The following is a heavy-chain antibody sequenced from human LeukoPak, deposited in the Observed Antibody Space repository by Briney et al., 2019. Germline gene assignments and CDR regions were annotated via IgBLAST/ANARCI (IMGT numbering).Heavy chain of an antibody. Sequence: GGSLRLSCAASGFTFSSYGMHWVRQAPGKGLEWVAVISYDGSNKYYADSVKGRFTIPRDNSKNTLYLQMNSLRAEDTAVYYCAKDRRYYGSGSSVFDYWGQGTLVTVSS. CDR3: AKDRRYYGSGSSVFDY. V-gene: IGHV3-30*18. CDR2: ISYDGSNK. D-gene: IGHD3-10*01. J-gene: IGHJ4*02. CDR1: GFTFSSYG.